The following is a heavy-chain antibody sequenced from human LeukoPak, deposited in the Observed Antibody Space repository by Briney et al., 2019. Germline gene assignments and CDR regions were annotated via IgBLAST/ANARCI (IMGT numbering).Heavy chain of an antibody. CDR2: ITSSGSTM. V-gene: IGHV3-11*01. CDR1: GFTFSDYY. D-gene: IGHD2-21*01. J-gene: IGHJ6*03. Sequence: PGGSLRLSCAASGFTFSDYYMSWIRQAPGKGLEWVSYITSSGSTMYYADSVKGRFTISRDNAKNSLYLRMDSLRAEDTAVYYCAREGCGSDYYYYYMDVWGKGTTVTVSS. CDR3: AREGCGSDYYYYYMDV.